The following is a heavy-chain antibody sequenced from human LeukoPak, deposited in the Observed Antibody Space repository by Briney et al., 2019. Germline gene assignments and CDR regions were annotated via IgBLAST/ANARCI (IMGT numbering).Heavy chain of an antibody. J-gene: IGHJ5*02. CDR3: ARAAAADPKNWFDP. Sequence: SETLSLTCAISGYSINSGHYWSWIRQPPGKGLEWIGSIHHSGTTYYNPTLKSRVTISGDTSKNQFSLKLTSVTATDTAVYYCARAAAADPKNWFDPWGHGTLVTVSS. V-gene: IGHV4-38-2*01. CDR1: GYSINSGHY. CDR2: IHHSGTT. D-gene: IGHD6-13*01.